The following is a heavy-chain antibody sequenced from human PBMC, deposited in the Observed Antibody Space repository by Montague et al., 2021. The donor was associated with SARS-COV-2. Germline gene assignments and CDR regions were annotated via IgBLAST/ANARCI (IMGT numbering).Heavy chain of an antibody. V-gene: IGHV4-31*03. CDR1: GGSLSSGGYY. CDR2: FYYSGST. Sequence: TLSLTCTVSGGSLSSGGYYWSWIRLLPGKGLERLGYFYYSGSTYYNPSLKSRVFISADMSKNQFFLNLTSVTAADAAVYYCARDLGRTGYYYGLDVWGQGTTVTVSS. D-gene: IGHD3/OR15-3a*01. CDR3: ARDLGRTGYYYGLDV. J-gene: IGHJ6*02.